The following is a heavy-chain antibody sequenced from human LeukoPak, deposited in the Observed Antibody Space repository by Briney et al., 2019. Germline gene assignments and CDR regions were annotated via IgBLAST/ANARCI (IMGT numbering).Heavy chain of an antibody. CDR1: GFTFNRYG. D-gene: IGHD1-26*01. Sequence: PGGSLRLSCAASGFTFNRYGMSWVRQAPGKGLEWVSGISASGANRYYADSVKGRFTISRDNAKNSLYLQMNSLRAEDTAVYYCARQSVGLGYYFDYWGQGTLVTVSS. V-gene: IGHV3-23*01. CDR2: ISASGANR. CDR3: ARQSVGLGYYFDY. J-gene: IGHJ4*02.